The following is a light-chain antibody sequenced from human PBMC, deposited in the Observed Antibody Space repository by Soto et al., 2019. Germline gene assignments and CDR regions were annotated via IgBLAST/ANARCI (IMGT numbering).Light chain of an antibody. CDR2: GAS. V-gene: IGKV3-20*01. J-gene: IGKJ2*01. CDR1: QSINY. CDR3: QHYGSPPTYT. Sequence: EIVLTQSPGTLSLSPGERATLSCRASQSINYLAWYQQKVGQAPRLLIYGASTRATGIPDRFSGSGSGTDFSLTISRLEPEDFAVYYCQHYGSPPTYTFGQGT.